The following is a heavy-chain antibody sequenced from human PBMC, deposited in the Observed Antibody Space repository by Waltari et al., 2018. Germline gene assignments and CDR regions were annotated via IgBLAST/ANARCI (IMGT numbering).Heavy chain of an antibody. Sequence: QITLKESGPTVVKPTETLTLTCTFSGLSLNTHGLGVGWIRQPPGKAPEWLALIYWNDDKNYSPSLKTRLTITRDTSKNQVVLTMTSVEPVDTGTYYCRHLVTIIRGVITRLFASWGQGVLVTVSS. CDR1: GLSLNTHGLG. V-gene: IGHV2-5*01. CDR2: IYWNDDK. J-gene: IGHJ5*02. D-gene: IGHD3-10*01. CDR3: RHLVTIIRGVITRLFAS.